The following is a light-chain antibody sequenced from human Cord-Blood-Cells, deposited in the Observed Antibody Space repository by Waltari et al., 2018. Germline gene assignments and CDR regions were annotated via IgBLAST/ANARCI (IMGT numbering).Light chain of an antibody. Sequence: EIVLTQSPGTLSLSTGERATLPCRASQSVSSSYLAWYQQKPGQAPRLLIYGASSRATGIPDRFSGSGSGTDFTLTISRLEPEDFAVYYCQQYGSSPPITFGPGTKVDIK. V-gene: IGKV3-20*01. CDR2: GAS. CDR1: QSVSSSY. CDR3: QQYGSSPPIT. J-gene: IGKJ3*01.